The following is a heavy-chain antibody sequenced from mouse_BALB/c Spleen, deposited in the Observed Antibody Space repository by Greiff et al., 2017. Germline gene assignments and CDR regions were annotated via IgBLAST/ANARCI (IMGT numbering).Heavy chain of an antibody. J-gene: IGHJ2*01. D-gene: IGHD1-1*01. CDR3: ARYYYGSSYYFDY. CDR2: IDPANGNT. CDR1: GFNIKDTY. Sequence: EVQVVESGAELVKPGASVKLSCTASGFNIKDTYMHWVKQRPEQGLEWIGRIDPANGNTKYDPKFQGKATITADTSSNTAYLQLSSLTSEDTAVYYCARYYYGSSYYFDYWGQGTTLTVSS. V-gene: IGHV14-3*02.